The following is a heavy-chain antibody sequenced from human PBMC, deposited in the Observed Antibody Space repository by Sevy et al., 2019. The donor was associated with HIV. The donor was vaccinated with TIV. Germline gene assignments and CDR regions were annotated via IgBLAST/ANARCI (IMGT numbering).Heavy chain of an antibody. CDR3: ARGKEGYSVSTTDYYYYFGMDV. V-gene: IGHV1-2*05. J-gene: IGHJ6*02. Sequence: ASVKVSCKASGYTFTGYYMHWVRQAPGQGLEWMGRINPNSGGTNYAQKFQGRVTMTRDTSISTAYMELSRLRSDDTGVDYFARGKEGYSVSTTDYYYYFGMDVWGQGTTVTVSS. D-gene: IGHD3-22*01. CDR1: GYTFTGYY. CDR2: INPNSGGT.